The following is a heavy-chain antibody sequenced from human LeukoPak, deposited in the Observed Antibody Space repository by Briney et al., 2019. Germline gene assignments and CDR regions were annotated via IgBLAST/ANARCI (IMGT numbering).Heavy chain of an antibody. CDR2: ISGSGGST. V-gene: IGHV3-23*01. J-gene: IGHJ5*02. Sequence: GGSLRLSCAASGFTFSSYAMSWVRQAPGKGLEWVSAISGSGGSTHYADSVKGRFTISRDNSKNTLYLQMNSLRAEDTAVYYCAKDEKWLRYNWFDPWGQGTLVTVSS. D-gene: IGHD5-12*01. CDR1: GFTFSSYA. CDR3: AKDEKWLRYNWFDP.